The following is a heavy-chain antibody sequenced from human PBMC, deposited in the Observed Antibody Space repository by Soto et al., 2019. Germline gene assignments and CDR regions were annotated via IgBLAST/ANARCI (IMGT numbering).Heavy chain of an antibody. J-gene: IGHJ4*02. D-gene: IGHD2-2*03. CDR1: GFTFSTYA. CDR3: AKDNDLDRDGPFDY. V-gene: IGHV3-23*01. CDR2: ISGSGGST. Sequence: GWFLRLSCAASGFTFSTYAMRWVRQAPGKGLEWVSAISGSGGSTYYADSVKGRFTISRDNSKNTLYLQMNSLRAEDTAVYYCAKDNDLDRDGPFDYWGQGILVTVSS.